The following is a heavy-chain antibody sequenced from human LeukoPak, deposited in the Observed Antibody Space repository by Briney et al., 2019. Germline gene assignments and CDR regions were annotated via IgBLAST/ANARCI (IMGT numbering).Heavy chain of an antibody. D-gene: IGHD2-2*01. CDR3: AKAGCSSTSCCTNF. Sequence: GRSLRLSCAASGFTFDDYAMHWVRQAPGKGLEWVSGISWNSGTVDYADSVQGRFTISRDNAKNSLYLQMNSLRAEDTALYYCAKAGCSSTSCCTNFWGQGTLVTVSS. CDR1: GFTFDDYA. CDR2: ISWNSGTV. J-gene: IGHJ4*02. V-gene: IGHV3-9*01.